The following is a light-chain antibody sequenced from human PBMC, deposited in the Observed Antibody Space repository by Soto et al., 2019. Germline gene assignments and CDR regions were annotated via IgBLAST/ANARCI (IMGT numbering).Light chain of an antibody. Sequence: EIVLTQSPGTLSLSPGERATLSCRASQSVSSSYLAWYQQKPGQAPRLLIYGASSRATGIPDRFSGSGSWTDFTRIINGLQTEDFVVYYCQQYCSSPTFGGGTKVEFK. CDR3: QQYCSSPT. J-gene: IGKJ4*01. CDR1: QSVSSSY. V-gene: IGKV3-20*01. CDR2: GAS.